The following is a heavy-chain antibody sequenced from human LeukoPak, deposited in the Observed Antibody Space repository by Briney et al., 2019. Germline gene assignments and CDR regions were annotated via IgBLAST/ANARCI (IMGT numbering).Heavy chain of an antibody. J-gene: IGHJ4*02. CDR3: ARDPFYSNPHFDY. CDR1: GFTFGSYA. D-gene: IGHD4-11*01. Sequence: GRSLRLSCAASGFTFGSYAMHWVRQAPGKGLEWVAVISYDGSNKYYADSVKGRFTISRDNSKNTLYLQMNSLRAEDTAVYYCARDPFYSNPHFDYWGQGTLVTVSS. V-gene: IGHV3-30-3*01. CDR2: ISYDGSNK.